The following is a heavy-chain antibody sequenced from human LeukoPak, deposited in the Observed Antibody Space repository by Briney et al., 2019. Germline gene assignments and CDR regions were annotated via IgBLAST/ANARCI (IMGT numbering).Heavy chain of an antibody. V-gene: IGHV4-34*01. J-gene: IGHJ5*02. CDR1: GGSFSGYY. D-gene: IGHD1-7*01. CDR3: ARHSGTTFHWFDP. CDR2: INHSGST. Sequence: PSETLSLTCAVYGGSFSGYYWSWIRQPPGKGLEWIGEINHSGSTNYNPSLKSRVTISVDTSKNQSSLKLSSVTAADTAVYYCARHSGTTFHWFDPWGQGTLVTVSS.